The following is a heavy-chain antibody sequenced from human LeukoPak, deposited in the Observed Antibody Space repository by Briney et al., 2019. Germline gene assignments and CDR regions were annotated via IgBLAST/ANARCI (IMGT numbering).Heavy chain of an antibody. CDR3: ARAPDCSSTSCYTYHYGMDV. V-gene: IGHV4-61*02. D-gene: IGHD2-2*02. J-gene: IGHJ6*02. CDR2: IYTSGST. CDR1: GGSISSDSCY. Sequence: PSETLSLTCTVSGGSISSDSCYWSWMRQPAGKGLEWIGRIYTSGSTNSNPSLKSRVTISVDTSKNQFSLKLSSVTAADTAVYYCARAPDCSSTSCYTYHYGMDVWGQGTTVTVSS.